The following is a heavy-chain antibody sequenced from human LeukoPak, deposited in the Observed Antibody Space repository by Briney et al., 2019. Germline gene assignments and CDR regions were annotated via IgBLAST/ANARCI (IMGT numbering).Heavy chain of an antibody. V-gene: IGHV4-39*01. CDR3: ARAVVGATNPTTFDY. J-gene: IGHJ4*02. Sequence: PSETLSLTCTVSGGSISSSSYYWGWIRQPPGKELEWIGSIYYSGSTYYNPSLKSRVTISVDTSKNQFSLKLSSVTAADTAVYYCARAVVGATNPTTFDYWAREPWSPSPQ. D-gene: IGHD1-26*01. CDR2: IYYSGST. CDR1: GGSISSSSYY.